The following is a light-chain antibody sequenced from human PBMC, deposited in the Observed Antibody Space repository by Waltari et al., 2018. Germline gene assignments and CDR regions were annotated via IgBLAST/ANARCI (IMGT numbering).Light chain of an antibody. CDR2: DVS. CDR3: CSYAGSSNV. V-gene: IGLV2-23*02. Sequence: QSALTQPASVSGSPGQSITISCTGTSRDVGGYNYVSWYQQHPGKAPKLMIYDVSKRPSGVSNRFSGSKSGNTASLTISGLQAEDEADYYCCSYAGSSNVFGGGTKLTVL. J-gene: IGLJ2*01. CDR1: SRDVGGYNY.